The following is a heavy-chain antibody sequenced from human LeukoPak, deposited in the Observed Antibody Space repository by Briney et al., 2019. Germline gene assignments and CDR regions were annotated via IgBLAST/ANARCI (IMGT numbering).Heavy chain of an antibody. CDR3: ARDEGDAFDI. CDR2: ISSSSSYI. V-gene: IGHV3-21*01. Sequence: PGGSLRLSCATSGFTFGSYAMNWVRQAPGKGLEWVSSISSSSSYIYYADSVKGRFTISRDNAKNSLYLQMNSLRAEDTAVYYCARDEGDAFDIWGQGTMVTVSS. CDR1: GFTFGSYA. J-gene: IGHJ3*02.